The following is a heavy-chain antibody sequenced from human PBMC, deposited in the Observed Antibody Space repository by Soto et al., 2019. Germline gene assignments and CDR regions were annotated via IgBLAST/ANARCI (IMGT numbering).Heavy chain of an antibody. V-gene: IGHV1-18*01. CDR3: ARDLGAGLVDY. CDR1: GYTFTSYA. Sequence: QVQLVQSGAEVKKPGASVKVSCKASGYTFTSYAITWVRQAPGQGLEWVGWISAYNGNTNSAQKLQGRVTMTTDTSTSTAHMELRSLRSDDTAVYYCARDLGAGLVDYWGQGTLVTVSS. D-gene: IGHD6-19*01. CDR2: ISAYNGNT. J-gene: IGHJ4*02.